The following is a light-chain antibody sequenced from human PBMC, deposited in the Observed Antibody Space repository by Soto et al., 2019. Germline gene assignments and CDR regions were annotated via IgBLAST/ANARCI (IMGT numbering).Light chain of an antibody. Sequence: EIVLTQSPGTLSLSPGERATLSCRASQSLTTNYLAWYQRKPGQAPRLLIYGASSRATDIPRRFSGSGSGTDFTLTITRLEQEDFAVYYCQQYGDSPPTFGQGTKV. CDR3: QQYGDSPPT. J-gene: IGKJ1*01. CDR2: GAS. V-gene: IGKV3-20*01. CDR1: QSLTTNY.